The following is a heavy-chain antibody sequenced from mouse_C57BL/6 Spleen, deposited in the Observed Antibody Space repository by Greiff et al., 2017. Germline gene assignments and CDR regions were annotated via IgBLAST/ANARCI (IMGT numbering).Heavy chain of an antibody. V-gene: IGHV1-26*01. Sequence: EVQLQQSGPELVKPGASVKISCKASGYTFTDYYMNWVKQSHGKSLEWIGDINPNNGGTSYNQKFKGKATLTVDKSSSTAYMELRSLTSEDSAVYYCAREGNYYGSSPGWFAYWGQGTLVTVSA. CDR1: GYTFTDYY. CDR3: AREGNYYGSSPGWFAY. D-gene: IGHD1-1*01. J-gene: IGHJ3*01. CDR2: INPNNGGT.